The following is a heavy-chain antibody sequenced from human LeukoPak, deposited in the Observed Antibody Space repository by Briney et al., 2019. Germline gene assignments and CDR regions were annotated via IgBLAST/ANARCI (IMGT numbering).Heavy chain of an antibody. CDR1: GGSISIYY. V-gene: IGHV4-59*08. Sequence: PSETLSLTCTVSGGSISIYYWSWIRQPPGKGLEWIGYIYYSGSTNYNPSLKSRVTISVDTSKNQFSLKLSSVTAADTAVYYCARTTYYYDSSGYYRFTVFDYWGQGTLVTVSS. CDR3: ARTTYYYDSSGYYRFTVFDY. J-gene: IGHJ4*02. D-gene: IGHD3-22*01. CDR2: IYYSGST.